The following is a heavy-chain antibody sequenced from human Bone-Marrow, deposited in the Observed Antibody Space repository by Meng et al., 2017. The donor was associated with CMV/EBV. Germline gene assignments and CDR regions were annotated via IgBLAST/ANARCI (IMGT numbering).Heavy chain of an antibody. CDR2: IIPIFGTA. J-gene: IGHJ6*02. V-gene: IGHV1-69*05. Sequence: SVKVSCKASGGTFSSYAISWVRQAPGQGLEWMGGIIPIFGTANYAQKFQGRVTITTDESTSTAYMALSSLRSEDTAVYYCARVSGLTGYGDYGIDYYYYGMDVWGQGTTVTVSS. CDR3: ARVSGLTGYGDYGIDYYYYGMDV. CDR1: GGTFSSYA. D-gene: IGHD4-17*01.